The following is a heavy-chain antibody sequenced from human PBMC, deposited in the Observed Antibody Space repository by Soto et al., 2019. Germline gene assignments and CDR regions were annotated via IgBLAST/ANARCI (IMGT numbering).Heavy chain of an antibody. CDR2: ISTANGYT. V-gene: IGHV1-18*01. J-gene: IGHJ4*02. CDR3: ARDLGREADGNHLFYY. Sequence: ASVKVSCKASGYTFTAYWLSWVRQAPGQGLEWMGWISTANGYTYYAQYFQGRVSMTTDTSTYTAYMELGSLRSDDTAVYYCARDLGREADGNHLFYYWGQGTLVTVS. D-gene: IGHD6-13*01. CDR1: GYTFTAYW.